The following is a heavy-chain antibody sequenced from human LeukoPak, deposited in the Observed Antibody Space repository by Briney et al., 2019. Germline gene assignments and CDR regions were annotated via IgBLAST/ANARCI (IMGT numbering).Heavy chain of an antibody. CDR1: GGSLSSGDYY. J-gene: IGHJ5*02. CDR3: ARRRVETQTTDP. Sequence: PSETLSLTCTVSGGSLSSGDYYWSWIRQPPGKGLGWIGYIYYSGSTYYNPPLKSRVTISVDTCKIQFSQKLSSVTAADTAVYYCARRRVETQTTDPWGQGTLVTVSS. CDR2: IYYSGST. V-gene: IGHV4-30-4*08. D-gene: IGHD1-7*01.